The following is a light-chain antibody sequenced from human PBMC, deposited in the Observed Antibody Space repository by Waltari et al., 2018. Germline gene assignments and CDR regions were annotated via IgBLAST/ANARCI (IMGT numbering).Light chain of an antibody. J-gene: IGKJ1*01. CDR1: QSVGSS. CDR3: QQYNNWPPGT. Sequence: EIVMTQSPATLSVSPGERATLSCRASQSVGSSLAWYQQKPGQAPRLLIYGASTRATGIPARFSGSGSGTDFTLTISSLHSEDFAVYCCQQYNNWPPGTFGQGTKVEIK. V-gene: IGKV3-15*01. CDR2: GAS.